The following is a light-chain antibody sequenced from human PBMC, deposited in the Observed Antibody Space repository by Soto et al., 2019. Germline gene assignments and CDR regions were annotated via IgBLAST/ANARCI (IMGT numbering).Light chain of an antibody. J-gene: IGKJ1*01. CDR1: QNISNY. V-gene: IGKV3-11*01. CDR2: GAS. CDR3: QQRTNSPPWT. Sequence: IVLTQSPATLSLSPGEGASLSCRASQNISNYLAWYQQRPGQVPSLLIYGASKRATAIPARFSGSGSGTDFTLTISGLETEDFAVYYCQQRTNSPPWTFGRGTKVEIK.